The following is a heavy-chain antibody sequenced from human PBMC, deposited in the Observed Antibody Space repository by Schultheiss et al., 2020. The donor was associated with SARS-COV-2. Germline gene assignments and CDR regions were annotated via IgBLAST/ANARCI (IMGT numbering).Heavy chain of an antibody. CDR1: GDSISSGAYY. CDR3: AKAPFLGYCSGGSCHTGVPSHGMDV. CDR2: IYYSGST. Sequence: SETLSLTCTVSGDSISSGAYYWSWIRQHPGKGLEWIGYIYYSGSTYYNPSLKSRVTISVDTSKNQFSLRLSSVTAADTAVYYCAKAPFLGYCSGGSCHTGVPSHGMDVWGQGTTVTVSS. V-gene: IGHV4-30-4*08. D-gene: IGHD2-15*01. J-gene: IGHJ6*02.